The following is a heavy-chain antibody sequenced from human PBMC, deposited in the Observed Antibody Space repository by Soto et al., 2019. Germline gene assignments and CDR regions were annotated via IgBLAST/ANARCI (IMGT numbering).Heavy chain of an antibody. V-gene: IGHV1-69*01. CDR2: IIPKFGTT. J-gene: IGHJ5*01. CDR3: ARASGRGWYNWFDS. Sequence: QVHLVQSGAEVKKPGSSVKVSCKSSGDTFSSYGISWVRQAPGQGLEFLGGIIPKFGTTNYAQKFRGRVTITADESTSTTYMEVGSLRSEDTAVYYCARASGRGWYNWFDSWGQGTLVTVSS. D-gene: IGHD6-19*01. CDR1: GDTFSSYG.